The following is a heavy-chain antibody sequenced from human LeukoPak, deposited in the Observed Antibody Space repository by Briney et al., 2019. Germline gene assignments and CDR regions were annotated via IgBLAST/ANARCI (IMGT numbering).Heavy chain of an antibody. Sequence: ASVKVSCKASGYTFTGYYMHWVRQAPGQGLEWMGWINPNSGGTNYAQKFQGRGTMTRDTSISTAYMELRRLRSDDTAVYYCARDLGIAVAGTVVVYLRYNFDYWGQGTLVTVCS. D-gene: IGHD6-19*01. V-gene: IGHV1-2*02. CDR1: GYTFTGYY. CDR2: INPNSGGT. J-gene: IGHJ4*02. CDR3: ARDLGIAVAGTVVVYLRYNFDY.